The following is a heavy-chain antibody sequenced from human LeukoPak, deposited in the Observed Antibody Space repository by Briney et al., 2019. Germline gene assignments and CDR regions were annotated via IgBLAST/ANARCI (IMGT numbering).Heavy chain of an antibody. CDR3: ARDRRVAARPGTYYYYYYGMDV. CDR1: GGTFSSYA. Sequence: SVKVSCKAPGGTFSSYAISWVRQAPGQGLEWMGRIIPIFGIANYAQKFQGRVTITADKSTSTAYMELSSLRSEDTAVYYCARDRRVAARPGTYYYYYYGMDVWGQGTTVTVSS. V-gene: IGHV1-69*04. CDR2: IIPIFGIA. D-gene: IGHD6-6*01. J-gene: IGHJ6*02.